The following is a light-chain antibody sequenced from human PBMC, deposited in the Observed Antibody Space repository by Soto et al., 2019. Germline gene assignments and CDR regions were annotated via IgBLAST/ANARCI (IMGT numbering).Light chain of an antibody. J-gene: IGKJ4*01. CDR3: QQRSNWLT. CDR2: DAS. V-gene: IGKV3-11*01. CDR1: QSVSSY. Sequence: EIVLTQSPATLSLSPGERATLSCRASQSVSSYLAWYQQKPGQAPRLLIYDASTRATGITARFSGSGSGTDFTLTISSLEPEDFAVYYCQQRSNWLTVGGGTKVEIK.